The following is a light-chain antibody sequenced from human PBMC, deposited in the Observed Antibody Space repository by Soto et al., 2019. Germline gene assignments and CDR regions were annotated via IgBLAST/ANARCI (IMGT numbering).Light chain of an antibody. J-gene: IGKJ4*01. Sequence: DIQRTQSPSSLSASVGARVTITCRAIQSISSYLNWYQQKPGKAPKLLIYAASSLQSGVPSRFSGSGSGTDFTLTISSLQPEDFATYYCQQSYSTPLTFGGGTKVEIK. V-gene: IGKV1-39*01. CDR1: QSISSY. CDR2: AAS. CDR3: QQSYSTPLT.